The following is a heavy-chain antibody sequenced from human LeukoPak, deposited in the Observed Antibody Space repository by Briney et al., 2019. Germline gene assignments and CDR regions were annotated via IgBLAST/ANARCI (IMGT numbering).Heavy chain of an antibody. V-gene: IGHV3-23*01. D-gene: IGHD4-23*01. CDR2: INGDGDST. CDR3: AKVVGGNSDY. J-gene: IGHJ4*02. CDR1: GLTFSSYA. Sequence: GGSLRLSCAASGLTFSSYALSWVRQAPGKGLEWVSSINGDGDSTNYVNSVKGRFTISRDNSKNTLYSQMNSLRVEDTAVYYCAKVVGGNSDYWGQGTLVTVSS.